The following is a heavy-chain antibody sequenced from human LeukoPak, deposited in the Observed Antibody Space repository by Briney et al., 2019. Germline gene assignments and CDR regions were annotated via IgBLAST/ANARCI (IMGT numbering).Heavy chain of an antibody. CDR3: ATGGENSGFDY. D-gene: IGHD6-19*01. CDR1: GFTFTNYS. Sequence: GGSLRLSCAASGFTFTNYSMNWVRQAPGKGLEWVSSISSLSNYIYYADSVKGRFTISRDNAKNSLYLQMNSLRAEDTALYYCATGGENSGFDYWGQGTLVIVSS. J-gene: IGHJ4*02. V-gene: IGHV3-21*01. CDR2: ISSLSNYI.